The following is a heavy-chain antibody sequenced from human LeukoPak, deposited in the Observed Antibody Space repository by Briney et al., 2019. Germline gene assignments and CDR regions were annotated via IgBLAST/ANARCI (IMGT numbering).Heavy chain of an antibody. V-gene: IGHV3-30*18. CDR1: GFTFSSYG. D-gene: IGHD2-2*01. J-gene: IGHJ6*04. CDR2: ISYDGSNK. Sequence: GRSLRLSCAASGFTFSSYGMHWVRQAPGKGLEWVAVISYDGSNKYYADSVKGRFTISRDNSKNTLYLQMNSLRAEDTAVYYCAKEGPTALGVPAHYGMDVWAKGPRSPSPQ. CDR3: AKEGPTALGVPAHYGMDV.